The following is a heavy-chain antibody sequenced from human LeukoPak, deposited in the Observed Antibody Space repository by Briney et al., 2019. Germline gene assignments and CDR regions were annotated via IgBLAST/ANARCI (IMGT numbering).Heavy chain of an antibody. CDR1: GGSISSYY. V-gene: IGHV4-59*08. Sequence: SETLSLTCTVSGGSISSYYWSWIRQPPGKGLEWIGYIYYSGSTNYNPSLKSRVTISVDTSKNQFSLKLSSVTAADTAVYYCASLARWLLYLRDWGQGTLVTVSS. J-gene: IGHJ4*02. D-gene: IGHD3-3*01. CDR2: IYYSGST. CDR3: ASLARWLLYLRD.